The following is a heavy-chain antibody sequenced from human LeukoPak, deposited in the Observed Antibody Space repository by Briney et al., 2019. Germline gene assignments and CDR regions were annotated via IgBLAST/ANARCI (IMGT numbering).Heavy chain of an antibody. J-gene: IGHJ5*02. CDR3: ARDRRIPSLGFDP. CDR1: GGSISSGGYY. CDR2: IYYSGST. V-gene: IGHV4-31*03. Sequence: PSGNLSLTCTVPGGSISSGGYYWSWICQHPGKGLEWIGYIYYSGSTYDNPSLKSRVTISVDTSKNQFSLKLTSVTAAATAVYYRARDRRIPSLGFDPWGQGTLVTVSS. D-gene: IGHD2/OR15-2a*01.